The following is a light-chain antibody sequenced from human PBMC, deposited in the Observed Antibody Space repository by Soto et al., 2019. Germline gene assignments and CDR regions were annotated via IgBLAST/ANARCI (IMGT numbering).Light chain of an antibody. CDR3: QHYGSSAYT. V-gene: IGKV3-20*01. J-gene: IGKJ2*01. Sequence: EIVLTQSPGTLSLSPGERATLSCRASQSVRSNYLAWYQQQPGQAPRLLIYGTSSRATGIPYRFSGSGSGTDFTLTISRLEPEDFAVYYCQHYGSSAYTFGQGTTLEIK. CDR2: GTS. CDR1: QSVRSNY.